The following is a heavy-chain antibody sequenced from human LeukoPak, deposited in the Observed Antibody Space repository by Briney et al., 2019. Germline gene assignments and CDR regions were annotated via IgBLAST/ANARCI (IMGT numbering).Heavy chain of an antibody. J-gene: IGHJ4*02. D-gene: IGHD3-3*01. CDR1: GGSISSSGYY. CDR2: IYYGGSA. Sequence: SETLSLTCTVSGGSISSSGYYWGWIRQPPGKGLEWIGSIYYGGSAYYNPSLKSRVTISVDTSRNQFSLNLTSVTAADTAVYYCARNYDFWSGYLDYWGQGILVTVSS. CDR3: ARNYDFWSGYLDY. V-gene: IGHV4-39*07.